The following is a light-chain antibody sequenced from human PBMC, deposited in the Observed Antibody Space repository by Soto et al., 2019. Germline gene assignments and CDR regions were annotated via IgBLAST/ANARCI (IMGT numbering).Light chain of an antibody. Sequence: DIHMTQSPSTLSASVGDRVTITCRASQSISIWLAWYQQKPGKAPNLLIYKTSSLETGVPSRFSGSGSGTDFTLTISRLQPDDLATYYGQHWNDYSWTFGQGTKVEVK. CDR2: KTS. CDR1: QSISIW. CDR3: QHWNDYSWT. J-gene: IGKJ1*01. V-gene: IGKV1-5*03.